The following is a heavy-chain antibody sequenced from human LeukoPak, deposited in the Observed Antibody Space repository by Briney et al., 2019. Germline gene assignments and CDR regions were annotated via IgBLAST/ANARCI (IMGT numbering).Heavy chain of an antibody. CDR3: TANTRTPLSNYYDRTIFDY. J-gene: IGHJ4*02. CDR2: IKSKTDGWTT. V-gene: IGHV3-15*01. CDR1: GFTFSNAW. D-gene: IGHD3-22*01. Sequence: GGSLRLSCAASGFTFSNAWMSWVRQAPGKGLEWVGRIKSKTDGWTTDYAAPVKGRFTISRDDSKNTLYLQMNSLKTEDTAVYYCTANTRTPLSNYYDRTIFDYWGQGTLVTVSS.